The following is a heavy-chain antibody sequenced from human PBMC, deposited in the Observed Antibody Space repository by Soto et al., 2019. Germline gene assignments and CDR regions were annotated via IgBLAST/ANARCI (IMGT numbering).Heavy chain of an antibody. Sequence: PVKATCKASGDTFNKNDSNWARQEKGQGLEWMGWMNPSNGNAGYAQNFRGRVTMTSNTSITTAYMELSGLRYEDTAVYYCARRKERSGPNYFDVWGQGTLVTVSS. D-gene: IGHD6-25*01. CDR3: ARRKERSGPNYFDV. V-gene: IGHV1-8*01. CDR1: GDTFNKND. J-gene: IGHJ4*02. CDR2: MNPSNGNA.